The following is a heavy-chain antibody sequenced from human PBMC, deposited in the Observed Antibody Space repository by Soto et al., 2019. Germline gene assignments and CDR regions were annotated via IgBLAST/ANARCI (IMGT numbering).Heavy chain of an antibody. V-gene: IGHV1-18*01. D-gene: IGHD3-22*01. CDR3: ARAPGGFYYFFEH. J-gene: IGHJ4*02. CDR1: GYNFKNYV. Sequence: ASVKVSCKTSGYNFKNYVISWVRQAPGRGLEWMGQISDYNGNADYAQKLQGRVSMTADTSTNTAYMELRSLRSDDTAVYYCARAPGGFYYFFEHWGQGTLVTVSS. CDR2: ISDYNGNA.